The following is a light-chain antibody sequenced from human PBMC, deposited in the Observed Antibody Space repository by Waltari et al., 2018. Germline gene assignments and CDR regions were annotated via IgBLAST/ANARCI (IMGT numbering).Light chain of an antibody. CDR3: QQYYNAPLT. J-gene: IGKJ4*01. Sequence: DIVMTQSPDSLALSLGERATINCKSSQSVLHSSNNKNYLAWYQQKPGQPPNLLIYWASTRESGVPDRFSGSGSGTDFTLTISSLQAEDVAVYYCQQYYNAPLTFGGRTKVEIK. CDR1: QSVLHSSNNKNY. CDR2: WAS. V-gene: IGKV4-1*01.